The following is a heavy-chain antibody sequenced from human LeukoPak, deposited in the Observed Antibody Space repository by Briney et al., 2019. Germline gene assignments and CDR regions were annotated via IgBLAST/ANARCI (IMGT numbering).Heavy chain of an antibody. Sequence: GESLKISCQGSGYSFTNYWIGWVRQMPGKGLEYMGIIYPGDSDTRYSPSFQGQVTISADKSISTAYLQWSSLKASDTAMYYCARHASPYSSDYYFDFWGQGALVTVSS. CDR1: GYSFTNYW. V-gene: IGHV5-51*01. CDR2: IYPGDSDT. CDR3: ARHASPYSSDYYFDF. J-gene: IGHJ4*02. D-gene: IGHD6-25*01.